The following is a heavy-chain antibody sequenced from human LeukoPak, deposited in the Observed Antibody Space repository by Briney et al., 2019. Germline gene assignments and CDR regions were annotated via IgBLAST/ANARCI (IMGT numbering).Heavy chain of an antibody. Sequence: SVKVSCKASGGTFSSYTISWVRQAPGQGLEWMGRIIPILGIANYAQKFEGRVTITADKSTSTAYMELSSLRSEDTAVYYCAAYYDFWSGYYSAYYYHYMDVWGKGTTVTVSS. V-gene: IGHV1-69*02. CDR3: AAYYDFWSGYYSAYYYHYMDV. CDR2: IIPILGIA. J-gene: IGHJ6*03. CDR1: GGTFSSYT. D-gene: IGHD3-3*01.